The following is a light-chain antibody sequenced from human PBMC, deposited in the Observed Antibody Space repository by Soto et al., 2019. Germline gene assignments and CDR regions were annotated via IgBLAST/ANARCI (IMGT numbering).Light chain of an antibody. CDR2: DVS. CDR3: STYTSTTTLYV. J-gene: IGLJ1*01. CDR1: SSDVGGYNY. V-gene: IGLV2-14*01. Sequence: QSVLTQPASVSGSPGQSITISCTGTSSDVGGYNYVSWYQQHPGKAPKVIIYDVSNRPSGVSNRFSGSKSGNTASLTISGLQAEYEADYYCSTYTSTTTLYVFRTGTKVPVL.